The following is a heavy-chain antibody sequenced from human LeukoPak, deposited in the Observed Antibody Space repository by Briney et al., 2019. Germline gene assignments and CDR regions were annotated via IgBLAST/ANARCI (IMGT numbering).Heavy chain of an antibody. J-gene: IGHJ4*02. CDR3: ARACVGASCYDTPDFDC. Sequence: GGSLRLSCVASGYSFTTYDMNWVRQSPGKGLEWVSHVSESSNTIHYADSVKGRFTISRDNARRSLYLQMNSLRAEDTGVYYCARACVGASCYDTPDFDCWGQGTLVTVGS. D-gene: IGHD2-2*01. CDR2: VSESSNTI. CDR1: GYSFTTYD. V-gene: IGHV3-48*01.